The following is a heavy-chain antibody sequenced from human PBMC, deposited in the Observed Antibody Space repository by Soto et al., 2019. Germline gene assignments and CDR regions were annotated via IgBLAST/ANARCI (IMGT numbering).Heavy chain of an antibody. CDR1: GGSISSYY. D-gene: IGHD2-15*01. CDR2: IYYSGST. CDR3: ARVSGRCSGGSCYPKYYYYYGMDV. V-gene: IGHV4-59*01. Sequence: LSLTCTVSGGSISSYYCSWIRHPAGKLLGWSGDIYYSGSTNYNPSLKSRVTISVDTSKNQFSLKLSSVTAADTAVYYCARVSGRCSGGSCYPKYYYYYGMDVWGQGTTVTVSS. J-gene: IGHJ6*02.